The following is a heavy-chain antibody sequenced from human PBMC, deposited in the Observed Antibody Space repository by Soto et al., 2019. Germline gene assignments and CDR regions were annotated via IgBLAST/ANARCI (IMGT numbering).Heavy chain of an antibody. J-gene: IGHJ4*02. CDR1: GYTFTSYA. Sequence: SSVKFSCKASGYTFTSYAISWVRQAPGQGLEWIGWNSPYNGNANYAQELQGRVTMTTDTSTSTAYMELRSLRSDDTAVYYCSRLYDTRGYYYGFWGQGTLVTVSS. V-gene: IGHV1-18*01. D-gene: IGHD3-22*01. CDR3: SRLYDTRGYYYGF. CDR2: NSPYNGNA.